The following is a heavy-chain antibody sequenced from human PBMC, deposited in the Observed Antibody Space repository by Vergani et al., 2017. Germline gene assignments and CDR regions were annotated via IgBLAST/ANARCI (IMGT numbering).Heavy chain of an antibody. J-gene: IGHJ6*03. D-gene: IGHD2-15*01. CDR3: ARVAAVVVAGRYMDV. CDR2: IYYSGST. CDR1: GGSISSGGYY. Sequence: QVQLQQWGAGLLKPSETLSLTCTVSGGSISSGGYYWSWIRQHPGKGLEWIGYIYYSGSTYYNPSLKSRVTISVDTSKNQFPLKLSSVTAADTAVYYCARVAAVVVAGRYMDVWGKGTTVTVSS. V-gene: IGHV4-31*03.